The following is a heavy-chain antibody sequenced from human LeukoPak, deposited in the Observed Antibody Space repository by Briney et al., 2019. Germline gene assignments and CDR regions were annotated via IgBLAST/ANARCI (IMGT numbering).Heavy chain of an antibody. V-gene: IGHV3-23*01. Sequence: GGSLRLSCAASGFTFSSYGMSWVRQAPRKGLEWVSAISGSGGSTYYADSVKGRFTISRDNSKNTLYLQMNSLRAEDTAVYYCAKAPIGMTTVTYFDYWGQGTLVTVSS. CDR3: AKAPIGMTTVTYFDY. D-gene: IGHD4-17*01. CDR1: GFTFSSYG. J-gene: IGHJ4*02. CDR2: ISGSGGST.